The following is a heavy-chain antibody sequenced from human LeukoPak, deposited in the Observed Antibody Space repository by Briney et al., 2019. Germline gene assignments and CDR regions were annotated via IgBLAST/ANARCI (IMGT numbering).Heavy chain of an antibody. Sequence: GASVKVSCKASGGTFTSYAINWVRQAPGQGLEWMGRIIPILGITNYPQKFQERVTITRDMSTSTAYMELSSLRSEDTAMYYCAADRYDSSGYYHFDYWGQGTLVTVSS. CDR3: AADRYDSSGYYHFDY. CDR2: IIPILGIT. J-gene: IGHJ4*02. CDR1: GGTFTSYA. D-gene: IGHD3-22*01. V-gene: IGHV1-69*04.